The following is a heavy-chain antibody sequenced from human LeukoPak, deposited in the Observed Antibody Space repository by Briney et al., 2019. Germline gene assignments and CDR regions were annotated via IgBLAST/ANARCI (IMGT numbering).Heavy chain of an antibody. Sequence: GGSLRLSCAASGFTFSSYGMHWVRQAPGKGLEWVAIITQDGSNKYNADSVKGRFTISRDNSKNTLHLQMNSLRAEDTAVYYCARDRFYGDYIDYYFYGMDVWGQGTTVTVSS. V-gene: IGHV3-30*03. CDR1: GFTFSSYG. J-gene: IGHJ6*02. D-gene: IGHD4-17*01. CDR3: ARDRFYGDYIDYYFYGMDV. CDR2: ITQDGSNK.